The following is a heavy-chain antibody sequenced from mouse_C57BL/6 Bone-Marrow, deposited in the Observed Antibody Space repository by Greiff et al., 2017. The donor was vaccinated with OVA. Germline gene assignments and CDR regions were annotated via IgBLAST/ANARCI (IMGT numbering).Heavy chain of an antibody. Sequence: EVQLVESGPGLVKPSQSLSLSCSVSGYSITSYYWNWIRKFPGHNLEYIGYISYSGSTYYYPSLKSRISTTRDTSKNHDYLQVNSVTTEDTATYFCARLRPVYFDYWGQGTTLTVSS. V-gene: IGHV3-8*01. CDR3: ARLRPVYFDY. CDR2: ISYSGST. CDR1: GYSITSYY. J-gene: IGHJ2*01.